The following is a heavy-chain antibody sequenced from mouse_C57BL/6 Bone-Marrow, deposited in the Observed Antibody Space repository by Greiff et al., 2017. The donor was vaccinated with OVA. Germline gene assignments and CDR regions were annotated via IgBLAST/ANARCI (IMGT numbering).Heavy chain of an antibody. V-gene: IGHV5-9*01. Sequence: EVQLVESGGGLVKPGGSLKLSCAASGFTFSSYTMSWVRQTPEKRLVWVATISGGGGNTYYPDSVKGRFTISRDNAKNTLYLQMSSVRSKDTALYYCARGGFDVWGTGTTVTVSS. J-gene: IGHJ1*03. CDR2: ISGGGGNT. CDR3: ARGGFDV. CDR1: GFTFSSYT.